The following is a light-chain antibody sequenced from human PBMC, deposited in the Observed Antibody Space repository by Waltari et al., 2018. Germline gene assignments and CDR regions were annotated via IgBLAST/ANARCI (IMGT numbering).Light chain of an antibody. V-gene: IGKV1-12*01. CDR2: DSS. CDR1: QYINNY. CDR3: QQAKTFPHT. J-gene: IGKJ4*01. Sequence: DIQMTQSPSSVSASVGDRVTITCRASQYINNYLAWYQQKPGKAPKLLMYDSSSLESGVLSRFSGSGSGADFTLTISSLQSEDFATYYCQQAKTFPHTFGGGTKVEVK.